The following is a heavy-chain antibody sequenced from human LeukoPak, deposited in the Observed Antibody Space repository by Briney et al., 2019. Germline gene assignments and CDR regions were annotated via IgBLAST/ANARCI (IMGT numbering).Heavy chain of an antibody. Sequence: GGSLRLSCAASGFTFSSHAMHWVRQAPGKGLEWVAVISYDGSNKYYADSVKGRFTISRDNSKNTLYLQMNSLRAEDTAVYYCARPTYSSSWPNYFDYWGQGTLVTVSS. D-gene: IGHD6-13*01. J-gene: IGHJ4*02. CDR2: ISYDGSNK. CDR1: GFTFSSHA. V-gene: IGHV3-30-3*01. CDR3: ARPTYSSSWPNYFDY.